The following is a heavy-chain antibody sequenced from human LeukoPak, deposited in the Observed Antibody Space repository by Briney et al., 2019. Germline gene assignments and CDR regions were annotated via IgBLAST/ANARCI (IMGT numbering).Heavy chain of an antibody. Sequence: SVKVSCKASGGTFSSYAISWVRQAPGQGPEWMGGIIPIVGTANYAQKVQGRVTITADESMSTVYMELSSLRSEDTAVYYCARLPLRRTAVGYYGMDVWGQGTTVTVSS. V-gene: IGHV1-69*01. CDR1: GGTFSSYA. CDR2: IIPIVGTA. D-gene: IGHD6-13*01. CDR3: ARLPLRRTAVGYYGMDV. J-gene: IGHJ6*02.